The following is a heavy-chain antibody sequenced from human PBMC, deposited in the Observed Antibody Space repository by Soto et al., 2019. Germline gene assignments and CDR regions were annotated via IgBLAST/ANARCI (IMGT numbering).Heavy chain of an antibody. CDR3: ARGRYGDY. CDR2: ISAHNDNT. D-gene: IGHD1-1*01. J-gene: IGHJ4*02. CDR1: GYTFTSYG. V-gene: IGHV1-18*01. Sequence: QVHLVQSGAEVKKPGASVKVSCKCCGYTFTSYGITWVRQAPGQGLEWMGWISAHNDNTDYAQKLQGRVTVTRDTSTCTAYMELRSLISDDTAVYYCARGRYGDYWGQGALVTVSS.